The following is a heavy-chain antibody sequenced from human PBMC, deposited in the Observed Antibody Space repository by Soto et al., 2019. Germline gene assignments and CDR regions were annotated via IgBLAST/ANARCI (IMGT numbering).Heavy chain of an antibody. V-gene: IGHV2-5*02. J-gene: IGHJ4*02. Sequence: QITLKESGPTLVKPTQTLTLTCTFSGFSLSTVGLGVGWIRQPPGKALEWLALIHWDGDQRYSPLLKSRLTITKGASNNQVVLTMTNVDPVDTGTYFCALRGAGNSFYYFDSWGQGILVTVSS. D-gene: IGHD6-13*01. CDR3: ALRGAGNSFYYFDS. CDR1: GFSLSTVGLG. CDR2: IHWDGDQ.